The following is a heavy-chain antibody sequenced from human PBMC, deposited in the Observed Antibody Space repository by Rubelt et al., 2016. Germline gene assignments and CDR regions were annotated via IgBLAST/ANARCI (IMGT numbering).Heavy chain of an antibody. V-gene: IGHV4-34*01. J-gene: IGHJ4*02. D-gene: IGHD5-18*01. CDR1: GGSFSGYY. Sequence: QVQLQQWGAGLLKPSETLSLTCAVYGGSFSGYYWSWIRQPPGKGLEWIGEINHSGSTNYNPSLKSRLVISVDTSKNQFSRKLSSVTAADTAVYYCARGRFHVDTAMVGYFDYWGQGTLVTVSS. CDR2: INHSGST. CDR3: ARGRFHVDTAMVGYFDY.